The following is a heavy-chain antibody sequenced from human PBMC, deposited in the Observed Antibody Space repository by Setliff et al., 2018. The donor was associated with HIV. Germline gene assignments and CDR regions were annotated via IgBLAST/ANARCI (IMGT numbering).Heavy chain of an antibody. V-gene: IGHV4-31*03. D-gene: IGHD2-15*01. CDR2: IYYSGST. Sequence: ASETLSLTCTVSGGSISSGGYYWSWIRQHPGKGLEWIGYIYYSGSTYYNPSLKSRVTISVDTSKNQFSLKLSSVTAADTAVYYCAREIRAATIYYYYYMDVWGKGTTVTVSS. CDR3: AREIRAATIYYYYYMDV. CDR1: GGSISSGGYY. J-gene: IGHJ6*03.